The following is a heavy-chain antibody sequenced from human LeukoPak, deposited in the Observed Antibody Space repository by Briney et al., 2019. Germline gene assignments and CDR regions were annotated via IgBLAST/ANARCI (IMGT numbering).Heavy chain of an antibody. D-gene: IGHD3-16*01. V-gene: IGHV3-33*08. CDR2: IGDTGRAK. CDR1: GFTCSRHG. J-gene: IGHJ2*01. Sequence: GGSLRLSCAAPGFTCSRHGMHWVGQAPGKGREWVAVIGDTGRAKYYADSVEGRFTASRDNCKNTLYLGMNSLRYDDTALYYGAREAAWGNWSFDHWARGTLVPVPS. CDR3: AREAAWGNWSFDH.